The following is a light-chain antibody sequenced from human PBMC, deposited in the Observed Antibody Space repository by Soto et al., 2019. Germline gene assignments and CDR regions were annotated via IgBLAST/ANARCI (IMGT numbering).Light chain of an antibody. CDR3: KQRSNWPPTWT. V-gene: IGKV3-11*01. Sequence: EIVLTQSPATLSLSPGERATLSCRASQSVGSYLAWYQQKPGQAPRLLIYDASNRATGIPARFSGSGSGTDFTLTSSSLAPEDFAVYYCKQRSNWPPTWTFGQGTKVEIK. CDR1: QSVGSY. CDR2: DAS. J-gene: IGKJ1*01.